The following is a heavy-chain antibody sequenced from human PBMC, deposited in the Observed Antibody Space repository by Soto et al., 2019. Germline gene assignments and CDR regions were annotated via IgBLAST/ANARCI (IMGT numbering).Heavy chain of an antibody. J-gene: IGHJ4*02. Sequence: QVQLQESGPGLVKPSGTLSLTCAVSGVSISSNNWWSWFRQPPGKGLEWIGEMYHTGSTNYNPSLKSRVTISVDKSKSHCSLELNSVTAADTAVYYCARSSRYQYDSSEGNFDYWGQGTLVTVSS. CDR2: MYHTGST. CDR1: GVSISSNNW. V-gene: IGHV4-4*02. D-gene: IGHD3-22*01. CDR3: ARSSRYQYDSSEGNFDY.